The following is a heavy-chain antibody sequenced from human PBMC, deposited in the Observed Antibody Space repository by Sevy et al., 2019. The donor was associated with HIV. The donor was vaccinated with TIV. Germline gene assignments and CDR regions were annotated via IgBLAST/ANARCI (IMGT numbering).Heavy chain of an antibody. CDR3: ARDLGYCSGGSCYDYAFDI. Sequence: GGSLRLSCAASGFTVSSNYMSWVRQAPGKGLEWVSVIYSGGSTYYADSVKGRFTISGDNSKNTLYLQMNSLGAEDTAVYYCARDLGYCSGGSCYDYAFDIWGQGTMVTVSS. V-gene: IGHV3-53*01. CDR2: IYSGGST. J-gene: IGHJ3*02. CDR1: GFTVSSNY. D-gene: IGHD2-15*01.